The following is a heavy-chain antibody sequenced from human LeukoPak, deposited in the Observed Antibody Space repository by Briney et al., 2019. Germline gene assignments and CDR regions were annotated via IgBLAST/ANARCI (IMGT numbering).Heavy chain of an antibody. CDR2: INSDGSST. CDR1: GFTFSSYE. D-gene: IGHD1-26*01. CDR3: ARDPKQGGTYWNYFDY. V-gene: IGHV3-74*01. Sequence: GGSLGLSCAASGFTFSSYEINWVRQAPGKGPVWVSRINSDGSSTYYADSVKGRFTISRDNAKNTLYLQMNSLRAEDTAVYYCARDPKQGGTYWNYFDYWGQGALVTVSP. J-gene: IGHJ4*02.